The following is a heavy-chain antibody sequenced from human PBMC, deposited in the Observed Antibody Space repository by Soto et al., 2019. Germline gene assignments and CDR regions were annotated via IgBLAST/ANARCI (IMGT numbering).Heavy chain of an antibody. CDR1: GYTFTSYG. CDR2: INAGNGNT. CDR3: ARGGGSSRWNFDD. Sequence: ASVKVSCKSSGYTFTSYGIHWVRQAPGQRLEWTGWINAGNGNTKYSEKFQGRVTITRDTSASTAYMELSSLRSEDTAVYYCARGGGSSRWNFDDWGQGTLVTV. J-gene: IGHJ4*02. V-gene: IGHV1-3*01. D-gene: IGHD6-13*01.